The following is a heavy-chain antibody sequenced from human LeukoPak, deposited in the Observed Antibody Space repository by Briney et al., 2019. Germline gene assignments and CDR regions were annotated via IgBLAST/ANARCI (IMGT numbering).Heavy chain of an antibody. J-gene: IGHJ1*01. CDR1: GGTFSSYA. V-gene: IGHV1-69*13. CDR2: IIPIFGTA. D-gene: IGHD3-22*01. CDR3: ARASYPYYYDSSGYPPPRGFKYFQH. Sequence: ASVKVSCKASGGTFSSYAISWVRRAPGQGLEWMGGIIPIFGTANYAQKFQGRVTITADESTSTAYMELSSLRSEDTAVYYCARASYPYYYDSSGYPPPRGFKYFQHWGQGTLVTVSS.